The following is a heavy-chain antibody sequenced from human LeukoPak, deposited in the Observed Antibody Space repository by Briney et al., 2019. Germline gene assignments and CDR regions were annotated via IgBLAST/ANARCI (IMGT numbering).Heavy chain of an antibody. CDR1: GFAFSSHG. V-gene: IGHV3-33*06. J-gene: IGHJ4*02. CDR2: IWYDGSEK. Sequence: PGGSLRLSCGASGFAFSSHGMHWVRPAPGKGLEWLTIIWYDGSEKYYADSVKGRFTVSRDNSKNTVYLQMNSLRAEDTAVYYCGKDLGSSARYLDRVDYWGQGTLVAVSS. D-gene: IGHD2-2*01. CDR3: GKDLGSSARYLDRVDY.